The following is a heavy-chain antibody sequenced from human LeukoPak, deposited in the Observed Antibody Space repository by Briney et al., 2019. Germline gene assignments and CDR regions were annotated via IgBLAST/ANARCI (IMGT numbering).Heavy chain of an antibody. CDR2: IYTSGST. CDR3: ARVRVGQLAEFLFDY. Sequence: SETLSLTCTVSGGSISSGSYYWSWIRQPAGKGLEWIGRIYTSGSTNYNPSLKSRVTISVDTSKNQFSLKLSSVTAADTAVYYCARVRVGQLAEFLFDYWGQGTLVTVSS. CDR1: GGSISSGSYY. V-gene: IGHV4-61*02. J-gene: IGHJ4*02. D-gene: IGHD1-1*01.